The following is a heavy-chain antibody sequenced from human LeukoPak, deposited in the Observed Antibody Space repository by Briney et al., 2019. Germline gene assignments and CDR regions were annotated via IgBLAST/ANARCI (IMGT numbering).Heavy chain of an antibody. CDR1: GFTFSSYS. CDR2: ISSSSSYI. Sequence: PGGSLRLSCAAYGFTFSSYSMNWVRQAPGKGLEWVSSISSSSSYIYYADSVKGRFTISRDNAKNSLYLQMNSLRAEDTAVYYCASLVDDSSGYYYGLDYWGQGTLVTVSS. V-gene: IGHV3-21*01. CDR3: ASLVDDSSGYYYGLDY. J-gene: IGHJ4*02. D-gene: IGHD3-22*01.